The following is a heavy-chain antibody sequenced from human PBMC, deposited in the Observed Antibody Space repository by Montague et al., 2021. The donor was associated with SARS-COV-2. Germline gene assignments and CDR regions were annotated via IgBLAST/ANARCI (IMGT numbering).Heavy chain of an antibody. V-gene: IGHV4-34*01. D-gene: IGHD4-23*01. J-gene: IGHJ4*02. CDR3: ARWDPQTLTLIGLRGKSASDY. CDR1: GGSFSGYY. Sequence: SETLSLTCAVYGGSFSGYYWTWIRQSPGKGLEWIAEINHSGTANYNFNPSLRSRVTISADPSKSQFSLKLSSVTAADTGVYYCARWDPQTLTLIGLRGKSASDYWGQGTLVTVSS. CDR2: INHSGTA.